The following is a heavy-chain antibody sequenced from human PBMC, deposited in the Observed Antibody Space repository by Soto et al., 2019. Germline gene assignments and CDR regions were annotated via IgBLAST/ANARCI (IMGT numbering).Heavy chain of an antibody. V-gene: IGHV3-7*01. CDR1: GFTFSSYA. CDR2: IKQDGNEK. D-gene: IGHD5-18*01. J-gene: IGHJ6*02. CDR3: ALYSYCYSYYYGMDV. Sequence: GGSLRLSCAASGFTFSSYAMSWVRQAPGKGLEWVANIKQDGNEKYYVDSVKGRFTISRDNAKNSLYLQMNSLRAEDTAVYYCALYSYCYSYYYGMDVWGQGTTVTVSS.